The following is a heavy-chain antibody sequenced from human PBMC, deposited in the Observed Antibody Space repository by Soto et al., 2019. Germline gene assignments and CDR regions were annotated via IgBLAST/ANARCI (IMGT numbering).Heavy chain of an antibody. V-gene: IGHV3-30*18. CDR2: ISYDGSNK. CDR1: GFTFSSYG. Sequence: QVQLVESGGGVVQPGRSLRLSCAASGFTFSSYGMHWVRQAPGKGLEWVAVISYDGSNKYYADSVKGRSTISRDNSKNTLYLQMNSLRAEDTAVYYCAKPKGGTPLGYWGQGTLVTVSS. J-gene: IGHJ4*02. D-gene: IGHD2-15*01. CDR3: AKPKGGTPLGY.